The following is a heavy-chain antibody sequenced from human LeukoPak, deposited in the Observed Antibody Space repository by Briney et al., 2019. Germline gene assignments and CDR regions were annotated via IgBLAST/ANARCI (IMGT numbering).Heavy chain of an antibody. Sequence: SETLSLTCAVYGGSFSGYHWSWIRQPPGKGLEWIGEINHSGSTNYNPSLKSRVTISVDTSKNQFSLKLSSVTAADTAVYYCARWSGIAVAGTAGDYWGQGTLVTVSS. V-gene: IGHV4-34*01. CDR3: ARWSGIAVAGTAGDY. CDR2: INHSGST. J-gene: IGHJ4*02. D-gene: IGHD6-19*01. CDR1: GGSFSGYH.